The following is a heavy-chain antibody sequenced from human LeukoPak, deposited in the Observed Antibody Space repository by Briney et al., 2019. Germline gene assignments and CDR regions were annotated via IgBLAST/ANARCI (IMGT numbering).Heavy chain of an antibody. Sequence: GGSLRLSCAASGFTFSSYSMNWVRQAPGKGLEWVSSISSSSSYIYYADSVKGRFTISRDNAKSSLYLQMNSLRAEDTAVYYCARDKAVAGHPFDYWGQGTLVTVSS. CDR2: ISSSSSYI. J-gene: IGHJ4*02. CDR3: ARDKAVAGHPFDY. D-gene: IGHD6-19*01. CDR1: GFTFSSYS. V-gene: IGHV3-21*01.